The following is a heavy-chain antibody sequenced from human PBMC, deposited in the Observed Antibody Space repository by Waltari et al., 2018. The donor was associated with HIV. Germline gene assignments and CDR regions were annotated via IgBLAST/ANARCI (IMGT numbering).Heavy chain of an antibody. Sequence: EVQLVESGGGLVQPGGSLRLSCAASGFTFSSYSMNWVRQAPGKELEWVSYISSSSSTIYYADSVKGRFTISRDNAKNSLYLQMNSLRAEDTAVYYCARYSIPYYGMDVWGQGTTVTVSS. CDR2: ISSSSSTI. V-gene: IGHV3-48*01. D-gene: IGHD3-3*02. J-gene: IGHJ6*02. CDR1: GFTFSSYS. CDR3: ARYSIPYYGMDV.